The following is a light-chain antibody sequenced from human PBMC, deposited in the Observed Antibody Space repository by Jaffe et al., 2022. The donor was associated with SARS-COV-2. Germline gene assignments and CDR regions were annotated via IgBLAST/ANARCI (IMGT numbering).Light chain of an antibody. V-gene: IGKV1-39*01. CDR1: QSISSY. CDR2: AAS. Sequence: DTQMTQSPSSLSASVGDRVTITCRASQSISSYLNWYQQKPGKAPQLLIYAASSLQSGVSSRFSGSGSGTDFTLTISSLQPEDFATYYCQQSYSTPRTFGQGTKVEIK. J-gene: IGKJ1*01. CDR3: QQSYSTPRT.